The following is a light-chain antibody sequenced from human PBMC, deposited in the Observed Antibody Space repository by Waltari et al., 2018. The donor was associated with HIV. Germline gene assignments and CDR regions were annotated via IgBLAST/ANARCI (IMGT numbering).Light chain of an antibody. J-gene: IGKJ2*01. V-gene: IGKV4-1*01. Sequence: DIVMTQSPDSLAVSLGERATINCKSSQSVLNISSNKNSLAWYQQKSGQPPNLLIYWASTRESGVPERFSGSGSGTDFTLTISSLQAADVAVYYCQQHYTSPYTFGQGTKLEIK. CDR3: QQHYTSPYT. CDR2: WAS. CDR1: QSVLNISSNKNS.